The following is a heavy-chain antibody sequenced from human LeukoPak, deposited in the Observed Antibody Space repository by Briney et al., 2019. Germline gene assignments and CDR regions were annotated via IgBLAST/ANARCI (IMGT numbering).Heavy chain of an antibody. CDR2: IDQGGSEK. D-gene: IGHD2-2*01. J-gene: IGHJ6*02. CDR1: GFIFSNYW. CDR3: VRVGGYCSSTTCSGMDV. Sequence: GGSLRLSCAPSGFIFSNYWMSWVRQAPGKGLEWVAKIDQGGSEKYYVDSVKGRFTISRDNAENSMCLQMNSLRGEDTAVYYCVRVGGYCSSTTCSGMDVWGQGTTVTVSS. V-gene: IGHV3-7*01.